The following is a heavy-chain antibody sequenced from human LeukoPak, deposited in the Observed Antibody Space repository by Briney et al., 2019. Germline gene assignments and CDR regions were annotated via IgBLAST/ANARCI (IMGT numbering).Heavy chain of an antibody. D-gene: IGHD1-26*01. CDR3: AKDARLGASGLKPGY. J-gene: IGHJ4*02. Sequence: GGSLRLSCAASGFTFSSYGMHWVRQAPGKGLEWVAVISYDGSNKYYADSVKGRFTISRDNSKNTLYLQMNSLRAEDTAVYYCAKDARLGASGLKPGYWGQGTLVTVSS. V-gene: IGHV3-30*18. CDR2: ISYDGSNK. CDR1: GFTFSSYG.